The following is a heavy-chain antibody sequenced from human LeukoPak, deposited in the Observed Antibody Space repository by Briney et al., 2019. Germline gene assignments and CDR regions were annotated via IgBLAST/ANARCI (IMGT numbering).Heavy chain of an antibody. Sequence: ASAKVSCKASGYTFTGYYMHWVRQAPGQGLEWMGWINPNSGGTNYAQKFQGRVTMTRDTSINTAYMELSRLRSDDTAVYYCARFPFAPYSNSWYEVDYWGQGTLVTVSS. V-gene: IGHV1-2*02. J-gene: IGHJ4*02. D-gene: IGHD6-13*01. CDR3: ARFPFAPYSNSWYEVDY. CDR1: GYTFTGYY. CDR2: INPNSGGT.